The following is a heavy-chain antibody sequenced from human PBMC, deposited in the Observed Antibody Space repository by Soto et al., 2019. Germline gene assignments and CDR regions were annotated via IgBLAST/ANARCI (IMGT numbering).Heavy chain of an antibody. CDR2: IIPIFGTA. J-gene: IGHJ6*03. V-gene: IGHV1-69*13. Sequence: ASVKVSCKASGGTFSSYAISWVRQAPGQGLEWMGGIIPIFGTANYAQKFQGRVTITADESTSTAYMELSSLRSEDTAVYYCARVPSSSPDRGRYYYYYMDVWGKGTTVTVSS. CDR1: GGTFSSYA. D-gene: IGHD6-6*01. CDR3: ARVPSSSPDRGRYYYYYMDV.